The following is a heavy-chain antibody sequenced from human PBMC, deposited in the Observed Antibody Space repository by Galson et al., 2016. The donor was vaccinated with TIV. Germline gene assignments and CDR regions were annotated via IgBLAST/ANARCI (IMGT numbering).Heavy chain of an antibody. CDR2: SSTSGRTT. CDR1: IQLQQLC. D-gene: IGHD3-22*01. J-gene: IGHJ6*02. V-gene: IGHV3-23*01. CDR3: TKVPSSGFSYYYGLDV. Sequence: SLRLLCRLWIQLQQLCHELGPPGSREGAGVVSASSTSGRTTYYADSVKGRFTISRDNSKNTLYLQMNSLRAEDTAVYYCTKVPSSGFSYYYGLDVWGQGTTVTVSS.